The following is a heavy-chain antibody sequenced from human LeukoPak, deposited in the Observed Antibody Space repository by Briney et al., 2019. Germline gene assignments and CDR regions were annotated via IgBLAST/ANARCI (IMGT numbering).Heavy chain of an antibody. CDR3: AKDIQAAPGSYFDY. Sequence: PGGSLRLSCAASGFTFSSYGMHWVRQAPGKGLEWVAFIRYDGSNKYYADSVKGRFTISRDNSKNTLSLQMNSLRAEDTALYYRAKDIQAAPGSYFDYWGPGTLVTVSS. CDR1: GFTFSSYG. V-gene: IGHV3-30*02. D-gene: IGHD6-13*01. CDR2: IRYDGSNK. J-gene: IGHJ4*02.